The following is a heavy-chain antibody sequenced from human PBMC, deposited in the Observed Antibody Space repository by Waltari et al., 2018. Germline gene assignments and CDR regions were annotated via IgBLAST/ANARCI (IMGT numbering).Heavy chain of an antibody. CDR2: ISSDGSST. CDR3: ARDGYSYGLGTFDI. CDR1: GFTFSYYW. Sequence: EVQLVESGGGLVQPGGYLRLSCAASGFTFSYYWMHWVRQAPGKGLVWVSRISSDGSSTSYADSVKGRFTISRDNAKNTLYLQMNSLRAEDTAVYYCARDGYSYGLGTFDIWGQGTMVTVSS. J-gene: IGHJ3*02. V-gene: IGHV3-74*01. D-gene: IGHD5-18*01.